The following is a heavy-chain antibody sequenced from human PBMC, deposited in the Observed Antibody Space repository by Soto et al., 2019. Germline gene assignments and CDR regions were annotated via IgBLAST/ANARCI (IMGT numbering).Heavy chain of an antibody. Sequence: ASVKVSCKASGYTFTGYYMHWVRQAPGQGLEWMGWINPNSGGTNYAQKFQGWVTMTRDTSISTAYMELSRLRSDDTAVYYCAREHCSGGSCYSGRFDYWGQGTLVTVS. V-gene: IGHV1-2*04. CDR3: AREHCSGGSCYSGRFDY. CDR2: INPNSGGT. D-gene: IGHD2-15*01. CDR1: GYTFTGYY. J-gene: IGHJ4*02.